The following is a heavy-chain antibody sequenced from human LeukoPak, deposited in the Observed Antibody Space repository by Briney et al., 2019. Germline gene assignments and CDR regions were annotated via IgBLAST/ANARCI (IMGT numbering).Heavy chain of an antibody. CDR1: GFTFSNAW. CDR2: IRYDGSNK. Sequence: GGSLRLSCAASGFTFSNAWMSWVRQAPGKGLEWVAFIRYDGSNKYYADSVKGRFTISRDNSKNTLYLQMNSLRAEDTAVYYCAKDLGHSRYFDYWGQGTLVTVSS. V-gene: IGHV3-30*02. J-gene: IGHJ4*02. CDR3: AKDLGHSRYFDY.